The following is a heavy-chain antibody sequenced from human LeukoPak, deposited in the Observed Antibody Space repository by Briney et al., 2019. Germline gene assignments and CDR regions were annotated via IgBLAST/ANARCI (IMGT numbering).Heavy chain of an antibody. CDR2: MKGDGSEK. Sequence: GGSLRLSCAASGFTFSTYWMTWVRQAPGKGLEWVANMKGDGSEKYYVDSVKGRFTISRDNAKNSLYLQMNSLRAEDTAVYYCARIRQGSGIKTLWFGEQDYWGQGTLVTVSS. CDR3: ARIRQGSGIKTLWFGEQDY. CDR1: GFTFSTYW. J-gene: IGHJ4*02. V-gene: IGHV3-7*01. D-gene: IGHD3-10*01.